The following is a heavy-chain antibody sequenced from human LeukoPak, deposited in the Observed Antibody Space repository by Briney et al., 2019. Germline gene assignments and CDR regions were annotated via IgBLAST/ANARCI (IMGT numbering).Heavy chain of an antibody. Sequence: SETLSLTCTVSGGSISSSSYYWGWIRQPLGKGLEWIGSIYYSGSTYYNPSLKSRVTISVDTSKNQFSLKLSSVTAADTAVYYCARALSSSWYYGVAEYFQHWGQGTLVTVSS. CDR1: GGSISSSSYY. D-gene: IGHD6-13*01. J-gene: IGHJ1*01. V-gene: IGHV4-39*01. CDR2: IYYSGST. CDR3: ARALSSSWYYGVAEYFQH.